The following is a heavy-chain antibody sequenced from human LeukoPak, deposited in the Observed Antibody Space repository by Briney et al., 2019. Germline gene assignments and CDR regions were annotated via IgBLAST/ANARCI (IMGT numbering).Heavy chain of an antibody. J-gene: IGHJ4*02. CDR2: IIPILGIA. CDR1: GGTFSSYA. D-gene: IGHD1-20*01. V-gene: IGHV1-69*04. CDR3: ARIPVVGYNWNDRDDY. Sequence: ASVKVSCKASGGTFSSYAISWVRQAPGQGLEWMGRIIPILGIANYAQKFQGRVTITADKSTSTAYMELSSLRSEDTAVYYRARIPVVGYNWNDRDDYWGQGTLDTVSS.